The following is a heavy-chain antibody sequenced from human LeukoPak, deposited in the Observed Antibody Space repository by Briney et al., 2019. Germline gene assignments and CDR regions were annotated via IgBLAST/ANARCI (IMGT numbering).Heavy chain of an antibody. V-gene: IGHV3-30*18. CDR2: ISYHGSEK. J-gene: IGHJ4*02. D-gene: IGHD3-16*01. CDR1: GFTLSSYG. Sequence: GRSLRLSCAASGFTLSSYGMHWVRQAPGKGLEWVAVISYHGSEKYFADSVKGRFTISRENSRNTLYLQMNGLRPEDTAVYYCAKPGGSYLDYWGRGTLVTVTS. CDR3: AKPGGSYLDY.